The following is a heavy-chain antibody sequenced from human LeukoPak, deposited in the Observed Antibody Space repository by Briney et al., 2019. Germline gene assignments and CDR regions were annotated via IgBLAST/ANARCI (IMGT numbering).Heavy chain of an antibody. J-gene: IGHJ4*02. Sequence: PGGSLRLSCAASGFTFSTYAMSWVRQAPGKGLEWVSAIGGRGVSTSYADSVRGRFTISRDNSKNTLYLQMNSPRAEDTAVYYCAKAASGNWNDVSDYWGQGTLVTVSS. CDR2: IGGRGVST. V-gene: IGHV3-23*01. CDR1: GFTFSTYA. D-gene: IGHD1-1*01. CDR3: AKAASGNWNDVSDY.